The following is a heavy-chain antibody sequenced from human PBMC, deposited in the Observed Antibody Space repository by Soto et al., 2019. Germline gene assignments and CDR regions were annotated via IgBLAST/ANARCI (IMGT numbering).Heavy chain of an antibody. CDR3: VKDWSGDKCPCMDV. CDR2: ISGSGDRT. Sequence: EAQLSESGGDSVQPGGSLRLSCGASGFTFSTHAMSWVRRFPGKGLQWASAISGSGDRTYYADSVKGRFTISRDNSRNMLYLQMNSLSAEDTAIYYRVKDWSGDKCPCMDVWGPGTTVTVSS. V-gene: IGHV3-23*01. CDR1: GFTFSTHA. D-gene: IGHD3-3*01. J-gene: IGHJ6*02.